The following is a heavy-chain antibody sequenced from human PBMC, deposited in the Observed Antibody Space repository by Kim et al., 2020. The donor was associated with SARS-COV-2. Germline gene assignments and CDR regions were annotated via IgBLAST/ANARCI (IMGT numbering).Heavy chain of an antibody. CDR1: GYTFTSYG. V-gene: IGHV1-18*01. CDR2: ISAYNGNT. CDR3: AREPVPAANYYYYGMDV. J-gene: IGHJ6*02. D-gene: IGHD2-2*01. Sequence: ASVKVSCKASGYTFTSYGISWVRQAPGQGLEWMGWISAYNGNTNYAQKLQGRVTMTTDTSTSTAYMELRSLRSDDTAVYYCAREPVPAANYYYYGMDVWGQGTTVTVSS.